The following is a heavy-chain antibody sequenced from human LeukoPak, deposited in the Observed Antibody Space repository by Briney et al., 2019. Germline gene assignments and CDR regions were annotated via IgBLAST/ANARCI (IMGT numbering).Heavy chain of an antibody. V-gene: IGHV4-4*07. CDR1: GGSISSYY. J-gene: IGHJ6*02. CDR2: IYTSGST. CDR3: ARGKGSYGMDV. Sequence: SETLSLTCTVSGGSISSYYWSWIRQPAGKGLEWIGRIYTSGSTNYKSSLKSRVSMSVDTPKNQFSLKLSSVTAADTAVYYCARGKGSYGMDVWGQGTTVTVSS.